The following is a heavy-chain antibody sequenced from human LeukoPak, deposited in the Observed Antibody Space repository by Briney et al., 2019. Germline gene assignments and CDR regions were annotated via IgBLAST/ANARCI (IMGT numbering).Heavy chain of an antibody. V-gene: IGHV3-33*06. J-gene: IGHJ3*02. D-gene: IGHD4-17*01. CDR2: IWYDGSNK. Sequence: PGGSLRPSCAASGFTFSSYGMHWVRQAPGKGLEWVAVIWYDGSNKYYADSVKGRFTISRDNSKNTLYLQMNSLRAEDTAVYYCAKDRGYGDYHDAFDIWGQGTMVTVSS. CDR1: GFTFSSYG. CDR3: AKDRGYGDYHDAFDI.